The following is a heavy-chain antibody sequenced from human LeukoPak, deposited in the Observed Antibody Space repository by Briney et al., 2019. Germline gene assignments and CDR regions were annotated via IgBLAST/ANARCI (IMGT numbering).Heavy chain of an antibody. CDR2: INPNSGGT. Sequence: EASVKVSCKASGYTFTGYYMHWVRQAPGQGLEWMGWINPNSGGTNYAQKFQGRVTMTRDTSISTAYMELSRLRSDDTAVYYCARDRRVCSSTSCYTFLDYWGQGTLVTVSS. CDR3: ARDRRVCSSTSCYTFLDY. J-gene: IGHJ4*02. CDR1: GYTFTGYY. V-gene: IGHV1-2*02. D-gene: IGHD2-2*02.